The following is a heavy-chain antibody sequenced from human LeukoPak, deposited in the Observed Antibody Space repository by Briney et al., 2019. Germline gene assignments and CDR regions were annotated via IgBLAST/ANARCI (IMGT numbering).Heavy chain of an antibody. Sequence: SETLSLTCTVSGGSISSSSYYWGWIRQPPGTGLEWIGSIYYSGSTYYNPSLKSRVTISVDTSKNQFSLKLSSVTAADTAVYYCARQMEVAATLDYWGQGTLVTVSS. D-gene: IGHD2-15*01. V-gene: IGHV4-39*01. J-gene: IGHJ4*02. CDR2: IYYSGST. CDR1: GGSISSSSYY. CDR3: ARQMEVAATLDY.